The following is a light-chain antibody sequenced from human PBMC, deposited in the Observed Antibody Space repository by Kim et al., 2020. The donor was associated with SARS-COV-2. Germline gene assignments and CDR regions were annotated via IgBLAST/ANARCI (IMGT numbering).Light chain of an antibody. J-gene: IGKJ2*01. V-gene: IGKV1-12*01. CDR1: LGIASR. CDR2: DAN. CDR3: QQANNFPYT. Sequence: SASVGDRVTLTCRASLGIASRLAWYQQKPGRAPKLLIYDANTLQTGVPSRFSGSGSGTDFTLTINSLQPEDFATYYCQQANNFPYTFGQGTKLEI.